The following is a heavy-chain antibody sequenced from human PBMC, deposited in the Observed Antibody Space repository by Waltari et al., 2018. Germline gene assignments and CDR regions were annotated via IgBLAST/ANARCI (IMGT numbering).Heavy chain of an antibody. Sequence: EVQLVESGGGLVQPGGSLRLSCAASGFTFSSYERNWVRQAPGKGLEWVSYISSSGSTIYYADSVKGRFTISRDNAKNSLYLQMNSLRAEDTAVYYCARECDYYYYGMDVWGQGTTVTVSS. CDR1: GFTFSSYE. CDR2: ISSSGSTI. J-gene: IGHJ6*02. V-gene: IGHV3-48*03. CDR3: ARECDYYYYGMDV.